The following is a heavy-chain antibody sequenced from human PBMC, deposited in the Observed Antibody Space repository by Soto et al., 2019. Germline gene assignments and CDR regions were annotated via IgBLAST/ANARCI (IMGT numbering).Heavy chain of an antibody. J-gene: IGHJ4*02. Sequence: QEQVVQSGPAMKEPGSSVKVSCRASGIMSSGYGFSWVRQAPGQGLEWVGMINPILDSTHYAQNLQGRVSLSVDKSRDTAYLEVTSLRLXXXXXXXCATMKRARLDSWGRGTVVTVSS. CDR3: ATMKRARLDS. CDR2: INPILDST. CDR1: GIMSSGYG. V-gene: IGHV1-69*09. D-gene: IGHD3-3*01.